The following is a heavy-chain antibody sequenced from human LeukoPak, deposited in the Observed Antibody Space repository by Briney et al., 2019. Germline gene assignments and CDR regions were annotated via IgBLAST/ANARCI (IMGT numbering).Heavy chain of an antibody. CDR3: ARVGSNPVGGSYYFDY. V-gene: IGHV4-38-2*02. CDR2: IDHSGST. CDR1: GYSISSGYY. J-gene: IGHJ4*02. D-gene: IGHD3-10*01. Sequence: SGTLSLTCTVSGYSISSGYYWGWIRQPPGKGLEWTGSIDHSGSTYYNPSLKSRITISVDTSKNQFSLKLSSVTAADTAVYYCARVGSNPVGGSYYFDYWGQGTLVTVPS.